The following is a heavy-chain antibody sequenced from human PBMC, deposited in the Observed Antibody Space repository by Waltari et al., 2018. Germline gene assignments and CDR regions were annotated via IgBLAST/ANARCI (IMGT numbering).Heavy chain of an antibody. V-gene: IGHV3-23*01. D-gene: IGHD6-13*01. CDR2: IGGSGMST. CDR3: AKDIAPAGTRYFDY. CDR1: GLTLSRYT. J-gene: IGHJ4*02. Sequence: EVQLLESGGGLVQPGGSLRLSCVASGLTLSRYTMSWVRQAPGKGLEWVSSIGGSGMSTYYADSVKGRFTISRDNSKDTLYLQINSLRAEDTAVYYCAKDIAPAGTRYFDYWGQGTLVTVSS.